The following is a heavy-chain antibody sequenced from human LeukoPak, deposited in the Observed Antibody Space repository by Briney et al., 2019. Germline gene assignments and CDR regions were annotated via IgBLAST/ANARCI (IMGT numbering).Heavy chain of an antibody. Sequence: PGGSLRLSCAASGFTFSNYWMTWVRQAPGKGLEWVAHIKEDGGEKLYVDPVKGRFTISRDNAKNSLYLQMNSLRAEDTAMYYCVRDRGYCSGGTCYALWDYWGQGTLVTVSS. J-gene: IGHJ4*02. CDR2: IKEDGGEK. CDR1: GFTFSNYW. D-gene: IGHD2-15*01. CDR3: VRDRGYCSGGTCYALWDY. V-gene: IGHV3-7*01.